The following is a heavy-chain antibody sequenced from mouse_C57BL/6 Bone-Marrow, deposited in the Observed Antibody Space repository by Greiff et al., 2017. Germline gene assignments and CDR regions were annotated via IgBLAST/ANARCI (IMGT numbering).Heavy chain of an antibody. CDR1: GFTFSSYA. Sequence: EVKVVESGGGLVQPGGSLKLSCAASGFTFSSYAMSLVRQTPEKRLAWVATISDGGSYTYYPDNVKGRFTISRDNAKNNLYLQMSHLKSEDTAMYYCARDRNGNSVYYWGHGTTRTVSS. D-gene: IGHD2-1*01. J-gene: IGHJ2*01. CDR2: ISDGGSYT. V-gene: IGHV5-4*01. CDR3: ARDRNGNSVYY.